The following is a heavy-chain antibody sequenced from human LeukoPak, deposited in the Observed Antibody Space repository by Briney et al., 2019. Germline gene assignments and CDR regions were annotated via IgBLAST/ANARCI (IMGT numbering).Heavy chain of an antibody. CDR3: AKYDILTGSPPFDP. D-gene: IGHD3-9*01. CDR1: AFTFSSYA. Sequence: GGSLRLSCAASAFTFSSYAMSWVRQAPGKGLQWVSAISGSGGSTYYADSVKGRFTISRDNSKNTLYLQMNSLRAEDTAVYYCAKYDILTGSPPFDPWGQGTLVTVSS. J-gene: IGHJ5*02. CDR2: ISGSGGST. V-gene: IGHV3-23*01.